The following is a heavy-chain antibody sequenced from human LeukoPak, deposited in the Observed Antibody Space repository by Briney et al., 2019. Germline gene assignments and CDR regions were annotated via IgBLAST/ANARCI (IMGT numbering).Heavy chain of an antibody. D-gene: IGHD2-15*01. Sequence: GGSLRLSCAASGFTFSSYAMSWVRQAPGKGLEWVSAISGSGGSTYYADSVKGRFTISRDNSKNTLYLQMNSLRAEDTAVYYCAKEGCSGGSCYSGYFDYWRQGTLVTVSS. V-gene: IGHV3-23*01. CDR1: GFTFSSYA. J-gene: IGHJ4*02. CDR2: ISGSGGST. CDR3: AKEGCSGGSCYSGYFDY.